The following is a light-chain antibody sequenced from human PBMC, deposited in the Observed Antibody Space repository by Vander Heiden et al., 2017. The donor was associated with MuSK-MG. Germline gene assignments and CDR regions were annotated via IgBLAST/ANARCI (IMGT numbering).Light chain of an antibody. Sequence: SVLTQPPSVSAAPGQRFTISCTGSSSNIGAGYDVHWYQQLPGTAPKLLICGNSNRPAGVPDRFSGSKSGTSASLAITGLQAEDEADYYCQSYDSSLSGWVFGGGTKLTVL. CDR2: GNS. V-gene: IGLV1-40*01. CDR1: SSNIGAGYD. CDR3: QSYDSSLSGWV. J-gene: IGLJ3*02.